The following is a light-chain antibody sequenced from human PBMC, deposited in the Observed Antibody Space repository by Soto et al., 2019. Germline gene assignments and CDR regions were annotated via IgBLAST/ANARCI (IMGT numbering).Light chain of an antibody. CDR3: QQYAVSTRT. CDR2: GAS. V-gene: IGKV3-20*01. CDR1: QSVSSS. J-gene: IGKJ1*01. Sequence: EIVLTQSPGTLSLSPGERATLSCRASQSVSSSLAWYQQKPGQAPRILIDGASSRATGIPDRFSGSGSGTDFTLIISRLESEDFAGYYCQQYAVSTRTFGHGTTVEVK.